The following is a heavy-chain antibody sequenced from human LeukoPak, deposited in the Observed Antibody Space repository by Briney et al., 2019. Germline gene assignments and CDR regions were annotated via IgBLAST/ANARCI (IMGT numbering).Heavy chain of an antibody. CDR2: ISGSGGST. Sequence: GGSLRLSCAASGFTFSSYAMSWVRQAPGKGLEWVSAISGSGGSTYYADSVKGRFTISRDNSKNTLYLQMNSLRAEDTAVYYCAKVTGRDYYYCGMDVWGQGTTVTVSS. CDR3: AKVTGRDYYYCGMDV. D-gene: IGHD1-14*01. CDR1: GFTFSSYA. J-gene: IGHJ6*02. V-gene: IGHV3-23*01.